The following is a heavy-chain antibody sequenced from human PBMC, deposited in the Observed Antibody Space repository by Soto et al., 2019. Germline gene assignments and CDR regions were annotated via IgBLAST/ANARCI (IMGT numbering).Heavy chain of an antibody. CDR2: IIPVFGTA. CDR1: GGTFSSYG. Sequence: SVKVSCKTSGGTFSSYGINWVRQAPGQGLEWVGGIIPVFGTAIYAQKFQARVTIVADESTTTAHMELTSLRSEDTALYFCATSSAYSDLALDFWGPGPLVTGS. V-gene: IGHV1-69*13. D-gene: IGHD4-17*01. J-gene: IGHJ4*02. CDR3: ATSSAYSDLALDF.